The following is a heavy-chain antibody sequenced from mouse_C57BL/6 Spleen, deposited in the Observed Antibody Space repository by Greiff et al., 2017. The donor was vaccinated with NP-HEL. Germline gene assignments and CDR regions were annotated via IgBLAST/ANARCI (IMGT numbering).Heavy chain of an antibody. CDR1: GYTFTDYY. CDR2: INPYNGGT. CDR3: APYYYGSSYAMDY. V-gene: IGHV1-19*01. D-gene: IGHD1-1*01. J-gene: IGHJ4*01. Sequence: SGPVLVKPGASVKMSCKASGYTFTDYYMNWVKQSHGKSLEWIGVINPYNGGTSYNQKFKGKATLTVDKSSSTAYMELNSLTSEDSAVYYCAPYYYGSSYAMDYWGQGTSVTVSS.